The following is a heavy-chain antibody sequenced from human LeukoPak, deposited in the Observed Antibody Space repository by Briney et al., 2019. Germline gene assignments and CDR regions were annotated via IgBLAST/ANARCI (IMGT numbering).Heavy chain of an antibody. CDR3: ARRGVGATDWYFDL. CDR1: GGSISSSSYY. Sequence: SETLSLTCTVSGGSISSSSYYWGWIRQPPGKGLEWIGSIYYSGSTYYNPSLKSRVTISVDTSKNQFSLKLSSVTAADTAVYYCARRGVGATDWYFDLWGRGTLVTVSS. D-gene: IGHD1-26*01. CDR2: IYYSGST. V-gene: IGHV4-39*07. J-gene: IGHJ2*01.